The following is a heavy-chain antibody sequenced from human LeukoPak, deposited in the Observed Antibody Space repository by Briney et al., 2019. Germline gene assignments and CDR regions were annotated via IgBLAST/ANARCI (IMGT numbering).Heavy chain of an antibody. Sequence: GGSLRLSCTASGFTFEDYPMHWVRQVPGKGLEWVSGITWNSGMMDYADSVEGRFTISRDNAKNSLYLQMNSLRAEDTAVYYCARGRYSYGYWVDYWGQGTLVTVSS. J-gene: IGHJ4*02. D-gene: IGHD5-18*01. CDR1: GFTFEDYP. CDR2: ITWNSGMM. CDR3: ARGRYSYGYWVDY. V-gene: IGHV3-9*01.